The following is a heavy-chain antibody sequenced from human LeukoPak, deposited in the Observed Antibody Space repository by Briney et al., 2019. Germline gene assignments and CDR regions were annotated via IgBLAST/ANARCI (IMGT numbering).Heavy chain of an antibody. CDR2: ISYDGSNK. Sequence: GGSLRLSCAASGFTFSSYGMHWVRQAPGKGLEWAAVISYDGSNKYYADSVKGRFTIFRDNSKNTLYLQMNSLRAEDTAVYYCAKGGNLAAAGTFPDYWGQGTLVTVSS. CDR1: GFTFSSYG. D-gene: IGHD6-13*01. J-gene: IGHJ4*02. CDR3: AKGGNLAAAGTFPDY. V-gene: IGHV3-30*18.